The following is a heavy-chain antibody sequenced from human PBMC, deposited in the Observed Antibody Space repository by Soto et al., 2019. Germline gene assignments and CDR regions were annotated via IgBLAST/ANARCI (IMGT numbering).Heavy chain of an antibody. CDR1: GGSINSNAYY. V-gene: IGHV4-30-4*01. CDR3: ARLRDGYNSFDY. J-gene: IGHJ4*02. D-gene: IGHD5-12*01. CDR2: IHNSGSS. Sequence: SETLSLTCSVSGGSINSNAYYWSWIRQPPRKGLEWLGYIHNSGSSHYRPSLKSRLNISLDTSKNQFSLKLTSVTPADTAVYSCARLRDGYNSFDYWGLGILVTVSS.